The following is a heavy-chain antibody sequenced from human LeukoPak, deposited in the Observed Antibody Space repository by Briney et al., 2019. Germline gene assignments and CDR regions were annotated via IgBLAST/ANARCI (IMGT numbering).Heavy chain of an antibody. Sequence: GASVEVSCKASGYTFTSYYMHWVRQAPGQGLEWMGIINPSGGSTSYAQKFQGRVTMTRDTSTSTVYMELSSLRSEDTAVYYCASWTLGAYCSGGSCYSGDGAFDIWGQGTMVTVSS. J-gene: IGHJ3*02. CDR3: ASWTLGAYCSGGSCYSGDGAFDI. V-gene: IGHV1-46*01. CDR1: GYTFTSYY. D-gene: IGHD2-15*01. CDR2: INPSGGST.